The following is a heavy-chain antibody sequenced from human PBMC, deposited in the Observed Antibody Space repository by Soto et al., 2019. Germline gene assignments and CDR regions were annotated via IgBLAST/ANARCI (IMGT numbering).Heavy chain of an antibody. CDR2: IVVGSGNT. D-gene: IGHD2-21*02. J-gene: IGHJ5*02. Sequence: GASVKVSCKASGFTFTSPAVQWVRQARGQRLEWIGWIVVGSGNTNYAQKFQERVTITRDMSTSTAYMELSSLRSEDTAVYYCAAERWRLFDPWGQGTLVTVSS. CDR1: GFTFTSPA. V-gene: IGHV1-58*01. CDR3: AAERWRLFDP.